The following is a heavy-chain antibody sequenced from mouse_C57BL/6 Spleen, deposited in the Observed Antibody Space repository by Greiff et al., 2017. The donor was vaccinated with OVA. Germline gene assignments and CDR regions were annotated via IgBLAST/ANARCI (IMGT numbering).Heavy chain of an antibody. J-gene: IGHJ2*01. Sequence: DVQLQESGPGLVKPSQSLSLTCSVTGYSITSGYYWNWIRQFPGNKLEWMGYISYDGSNNYNPSLKNRISITRDTSKNQFFLKLNSVTTEDTATYYCARVEIYPANYFDYWGQGTTLTVSS. CDR2: ISYDGSN. CDR1: GYSITSGYY. V-gene: IGHV3-6*01. D-gene: IGHD2-1*01. CDR3: ARVEIYPANYFDY.